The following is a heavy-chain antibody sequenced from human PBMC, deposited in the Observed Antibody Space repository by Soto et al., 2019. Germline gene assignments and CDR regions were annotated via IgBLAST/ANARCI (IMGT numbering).Heavy chain of an antibody. V-gene: IGHV1-69*13. CDR3: ARGLNYYDSSGYPG. J-gene: IGHJ4*02. Sequence: SVKVSCKASGGTFSSYAISWVRQAPGQGLEWMGGIIPIFGTANYAQKFQGRVTITADESTSTAYMELSSLRSEDTAVYYCARGLNYYDSSGYPGWGQGTLVTVSS. CDR2: IIPIFGTA. D-gene: IGHD3-22*01. CDR1: GGTFSSYA.